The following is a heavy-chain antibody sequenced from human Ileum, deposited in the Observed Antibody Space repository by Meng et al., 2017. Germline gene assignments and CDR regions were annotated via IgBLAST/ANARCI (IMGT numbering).Heavy chain of an antibody. CDR3: VRDYNDGIVRLDY. CDR2: ITYDGSQK. CDR1: GLAFRNYA. D-gene: IGHD3-22*01. J-gene: IGHJ4*02. V-gene: IGHV3-30*01. Sequence: GGSLRLSCAVSGLAFRNYAMHWVRQAPGKGLEWVASITYDGSQKNYAGAVKGRFTISRDNSQRTRSLQVNTVRVEDTAAYYCVRDYNDGIVRLDYWGQGTLVTVSS.